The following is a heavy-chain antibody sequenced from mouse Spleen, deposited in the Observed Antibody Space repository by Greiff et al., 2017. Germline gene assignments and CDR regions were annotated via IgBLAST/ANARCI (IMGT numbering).Heavy chain of an antibody. CDR2: INYDGSST. CDR3: ARDRDYGSSYHYFDY. J-gene: IGHJ2*01. Sequence: EVKVVESEGGLVQPGSSMKLSCTASGFTFSDYYMAWVRQVPEKGLEWVANINYDGSSTYYLDSLKSRFIISRDNAENILYLQMSSLKSEDTATYYCARDRDYGSSYHYFDYWGQGTTLTVSS. CDR1: GFTFSDYY. V-gene: IGHV5-16*01. D-gene: IGHD1-1*01.